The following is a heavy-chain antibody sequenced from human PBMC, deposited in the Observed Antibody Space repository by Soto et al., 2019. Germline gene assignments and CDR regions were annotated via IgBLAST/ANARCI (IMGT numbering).Heavy chain of an antibody. CDR2: ISGTGGST. Sequence: LRLSCAASGFTFSSYAMSWVRQAPGKGLECVSTISGTGGSTYYADSVKGRFTISRDNSKNTLYLQMNSLRAEDTAVYYCAKRDDGSGYLDYWGQGTLVTVSS. V-gene: IGHV3-23*01. CDR3: AKRDDGSGYLDY. J-gene: IGHJ4*02. D-gene: IGHD3-22*01. CDR1: GFTFSSYA.